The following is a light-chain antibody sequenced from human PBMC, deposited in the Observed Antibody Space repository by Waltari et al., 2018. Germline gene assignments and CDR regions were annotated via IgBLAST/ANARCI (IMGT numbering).Light chain of an antibody. CDR2: YDR. J-gene: IGLJ1*01. V-gene: IGLV3-21*04. Sequence: SYVVTQPPSVSVAPGVTATSTCGGHNIGTYSLHWYQQKAGQAPVLVIFYDRGRPSGIPDRFSGSNSGNTATLTISRVEAGDEARYYCHVWHPHVDPGVFGTGTEVTVL. CDR1: NIGTYS. CDR3: HVWHPHVDPGV.